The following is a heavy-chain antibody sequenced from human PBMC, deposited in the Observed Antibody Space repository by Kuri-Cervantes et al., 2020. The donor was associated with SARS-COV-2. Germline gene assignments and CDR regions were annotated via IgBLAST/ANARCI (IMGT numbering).Heavy chain of an antibody. CDR3: ARQRGYSSRWYALFPDY. V-gene: IGHV4-4*07. CDR1: GGPISSYY. Sequence: SETLSLPCTVSGGPISSYYWIWIRRPAGKGLEWIGRIYTSGSTNYNPSLKSRVTMSVDTSKNQSSLKQISVTAADTAVYYCARQRGYSSRWYALFPDYWGQGTLVTVSS. D-gene: IGHD6-19*01. J-gene: IGHJ4*02. CDR2: IYTSGST.